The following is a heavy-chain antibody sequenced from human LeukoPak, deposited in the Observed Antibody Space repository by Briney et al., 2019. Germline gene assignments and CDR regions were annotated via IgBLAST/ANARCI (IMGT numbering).Heavy chain of an antibody. CDR2: IGGSGGSK. V-gene: IGHV3-23*01. CDR3: ARSYPSSYYDFWSGYHPIYYYYGMDV. Sequence: PGGSLRLSCAASGFTFSSYAMSWVRQAPGKGLEWVSAIGGSGGSKYYADSVKGRFTISRDNSKNTLYLQMNSLRAEDTAVYYCARSYPSSYYDFWSGYHPIYYYYGMDVWGQGTTVTVSS. J-gene: IGHJ6*02. CDR1: GFTFSSYA. D-gene: IGHD3-3*01.